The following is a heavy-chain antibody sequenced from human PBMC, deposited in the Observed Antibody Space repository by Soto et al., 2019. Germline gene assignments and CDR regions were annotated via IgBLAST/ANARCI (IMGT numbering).Heavy chain of an antibody. D-gene: IGHD3-22*01. J-gene: IGHJ6*02. Sequence: QVQLVESGGGLVKPGGSLRLSCAVSGFTVSDHYMTWIRQAPGKGLEWVSYISGSGTYTNYADSVKGRVSISRDIAQNSLWLQINSLRAEDTAVYYCARSSGWRQVVGYKYGLDVWGQGTAVTVSS. V-gene: IGHV3-11*06. CDR3: ARSSGWRQVVGYKYGLDV. CDR1: GFTVSDHY. CDR2: ISGSGTYT.